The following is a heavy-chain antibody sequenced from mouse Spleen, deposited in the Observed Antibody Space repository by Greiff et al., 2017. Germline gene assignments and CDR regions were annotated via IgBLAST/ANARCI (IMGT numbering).Heavy chain of an antibody. V-gene: IGHV1-20*02. CDR2: INPYNGDT. Sequence: VQLQQSGPELVKPGASVKISCKASGYSFTGYFMNWVMQSHGKSLEWIGRINPYNGDTFYNQKFKGKATLTVDKSSSTAHMELRSLASEDSAVYYCARNDYEYFDVWGAGTTVTVSS. CDR3: ARNDYEYFDV. J-gene: IGHJ1*01. CDR1: GYSFTGYF. D-gene: IGHD2-4*01.